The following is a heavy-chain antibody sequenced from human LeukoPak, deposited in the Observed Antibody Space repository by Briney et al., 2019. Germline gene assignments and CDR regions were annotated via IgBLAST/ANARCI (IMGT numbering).Heavy chain of an antibody. CDR1: GFTFSNYW. CDR3: ASDIAAAGQIDY. D-gene: IGHD6-13*01. J-gene: IGHJ4*02. Sequence: GGSLRLSCAASGFTFSNYWMHWVRQAPGKGLEWMAFISYDGSNKYYADSVKGRFTISRDTSKNTLYLQMNSLRAEDTAVYYCASDIAAAGQIDYWGQGTLVTVSS. CDR2: ISYDGSNK. V-gene: IGHV3-30-3*01.